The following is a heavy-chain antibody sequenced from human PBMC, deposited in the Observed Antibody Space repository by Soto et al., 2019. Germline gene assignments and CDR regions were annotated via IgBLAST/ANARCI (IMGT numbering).Heavy chain of an antibody. CDR2: MNPNSGNT. J-gene: IGHJ5*02. CDR1: RYGFESYD. D-gene: IGHD3-10*01. Sequence: GAPAEPSCKEPRYGFESYDLNXARQATGQGLEWMGWMNPNSGNTGYAQKFQGIVTMTRNTSISTAYMELSSLRSEDTAVYYCAREVIGCNDPWGQGTLVTVSS. CDR3: AREVIGCNDP. V-gene: IGHV1-8*01.